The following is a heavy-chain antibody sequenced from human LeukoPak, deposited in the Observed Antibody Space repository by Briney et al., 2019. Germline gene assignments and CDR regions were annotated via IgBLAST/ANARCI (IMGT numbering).Heavy chain of an antibody. V-gene: IGHV3-21*01. Sequence: GGSLRLSCAASRFTFSSYSMNWVRQAPGKGLEWVSSISTQSSYIHYADSVKGRFTISRDNAKNSLYLQMNSLRAEDTAVYYCAKGGGSGWYFDLWGRGTLVTVSS. CDR1: RFTFSSYS. D-gene: IGHD6-19*01. CDR2: ISTQSSYI. J-gene: IGHJ2*01. CDR3: AKGGGSGWYFDL.